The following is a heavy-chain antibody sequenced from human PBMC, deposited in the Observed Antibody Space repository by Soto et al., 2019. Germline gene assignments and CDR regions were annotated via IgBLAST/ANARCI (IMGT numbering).Heavy chain of an antibody. J-gene: IGHJ4*02. Sequence: QVQLVESGGGVVQPGRSLRLSCAASGFTFSNYGMQWVRQAPGKGLEWVAVIWYDGSNQYYADSVKGRFTISRDNSKNTMYLQMNSLRAEDTAVYYCARDIRSSWYDYWGQGTLVTVSS. V-gene: IGHV3-33*01. CDR2: IWYDGSNQ. CDR1: GFTFSNYG. CDR3: ARDIRSSWYDY. D-gene: IGHD6-13*01.